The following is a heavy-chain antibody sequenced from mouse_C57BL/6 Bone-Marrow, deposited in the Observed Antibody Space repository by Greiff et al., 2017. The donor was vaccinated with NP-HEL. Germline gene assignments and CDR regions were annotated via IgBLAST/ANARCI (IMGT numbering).Heavy chain of an antibody. J-gene: IGHJ4*01. V-gene: IGHV1-15*01. D-gene: IGHD2-4*01. CDR3: TSYDYDGGYAMDY. Sequence: QVQLQQSGAELVRPGASVTLSCKASGYTFTDYEMHWVKQTPVHGLEWIGAFDPETGGTAYNQKFKGKAILTADKSSSTAYMELRSLTSEDSAVYYCTSYDYDGGYAMDYWGQGTSVTVSS. CDR2: FDPETGGT. CDR1: GYTFTDYE.